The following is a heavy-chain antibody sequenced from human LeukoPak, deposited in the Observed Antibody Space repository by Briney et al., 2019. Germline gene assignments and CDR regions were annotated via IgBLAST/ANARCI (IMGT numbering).Heavy chain of an antibody. CDR1: GFTFDDYG. J-gene: IGHJ4*02. D-gene: IGHD6-13*01. CDR3: ARDHLEYSSSWYYFDY. Sequence: GGSLRLSCAASGFTFDDYGMSWVRQAPGKGLEWVSGINWNGGSTGHADSVKGRFTISRDNAKNSLYLQMNSLRAEDTALYYCARDHLEYSSSWYYFDYWGQGTLVTVSS. V-gene: IGHV3-20*04. CDR2: INWNGGST.